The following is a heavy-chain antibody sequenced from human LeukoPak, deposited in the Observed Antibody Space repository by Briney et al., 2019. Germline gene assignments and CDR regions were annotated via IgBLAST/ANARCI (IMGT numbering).Heavy chain of an antibody. Sequence: ASVKVSCKASGYTFTSYAMHWVRQAPGQRLEWMGWINAGNGNTKYSQKFQGRVTITRYTSASTAYMELSSLRSEDTAVYYCARALPPDDILTGTLDYWGQGTLVTVSS. CDR1: GYTFTSYA. V-gene: IGHV1-3*01. D-gene: IGHD3-9*01. CDR2: INAGNGNT. CDR3: ARALPPDDILTGTLDY. J-gene: IGHJ4*02.